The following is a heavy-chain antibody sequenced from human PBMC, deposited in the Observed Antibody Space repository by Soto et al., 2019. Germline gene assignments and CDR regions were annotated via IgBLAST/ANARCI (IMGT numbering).Heavy chain of an antibody. J-gene: IGHJ3*01. Sequence: GGSLRLSCAASGFTLSSYVMHWVRQAPGKGLEWVARISYAGNDNYYADSVKGRFTISRDNSKKTLYLQMTSLRADDTAVYYCARDRQQWLEPAGGALPFWGQGTMVTVS. CDR2: ISYAGNDN. D-gene: IGHD6-19*01. CDR1: GFTLSSYV. V-gene: IGHV3-30-3*01. CDR3: ARDRQQWLEPAGGALPF.